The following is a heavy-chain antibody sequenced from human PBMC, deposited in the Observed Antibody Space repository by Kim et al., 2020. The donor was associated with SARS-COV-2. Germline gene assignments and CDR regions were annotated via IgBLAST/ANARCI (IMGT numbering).Heavy chain of an antibody. CDR1: GGSFSGYY. D-gene: IGHD2-2*01. CDR2: INHSGST. V-gene: IGHV4-34*01. Sequence: SETLSLTCAVYGGSFSGYYWSWIRQPPGKGLEWIGEINHSGSTNYNPSLKSRVTISVDTSKNQFSLKLSSVTAADTAVYYCARGGGGYCSSTSCPYYFDYWGQGTLVTVSS. CDR3: ARGGGGYCSSTSCPYYFDY. J-gene: IGHJ4*02.